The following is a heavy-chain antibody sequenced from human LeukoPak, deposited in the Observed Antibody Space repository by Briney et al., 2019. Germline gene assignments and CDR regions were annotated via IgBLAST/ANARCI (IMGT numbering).Heavy chain of an antibody. CDR2: LYYSGST. CDR1: GYSMSNGYY. D-gene: IGHD3-10*01. CDR3: ARHYPPSHYFDY. V-gene: IGHV4-38-2*01. Sequence: SETLSLTCAVSGYSMSNGYYWGWIRQPPGKGLEWIGSLYYSGSTYYNPSLKSRVTISVDTSKNQFSLKLSSVPAADTAVYYCARHYPPSHYFDYWGQGTLVTVSS. J-gene: IGHJ4*02.